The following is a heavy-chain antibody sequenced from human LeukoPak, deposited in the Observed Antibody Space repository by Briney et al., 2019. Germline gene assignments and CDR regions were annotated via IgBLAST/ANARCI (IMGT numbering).Heavy chain of an antibody. CDR1: GGSISSYY. J-gene: IGHJ4*02. CDR2: IHYSGST. Sequence: PSETLSLTCTVSGGSISSYYWSWIRQPPGKGLEWIGYIHYSGSTNYNPSLKSRVTMSVDTSKNQFSLKLSSVTAADTAVYYCASSPRIAVAANDYWGQGTLVTVSS. CDR3: ASSPRIAVAANDY. D-gene: IGHD6-19*01. V-gene: IGHV4-59*12.